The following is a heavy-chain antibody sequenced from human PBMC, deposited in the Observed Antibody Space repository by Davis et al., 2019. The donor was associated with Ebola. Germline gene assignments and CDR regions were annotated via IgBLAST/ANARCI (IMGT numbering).Heavy chain of an antibody. J-gene: IGHJ4*02. CDR1: GFTFSDYY. V-gene: IGHV3-11*01. D-gene: IGHD1-26*01. CDR2: ISSSGSTI. CDR3: ASTPYLRWELLGEVGFDY. Sequence: GGSLRLSCAASGFTFSDYYMSWIRQAPGKGLEWVSYISSSGSTIYYADSVKGRFTISRDNAKNSLYLQMNSLRAEDTAVYYCASTPYLRWELLGEVGFDYWGQGTLVTVSS.